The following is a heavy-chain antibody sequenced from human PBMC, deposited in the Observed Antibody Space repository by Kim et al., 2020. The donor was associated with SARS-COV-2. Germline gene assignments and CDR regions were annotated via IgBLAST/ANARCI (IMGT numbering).Heavy chain of an antibody. D-gene: IGHD1-26*01. CDR1: GFTFSSYA. V-gene: IGHV3-30*04. Sequence: GGSLRLSCAASGFTFSSYAMHWVRQAPGKGLEWVAVISYDGSNKYYADSVKGRFTISRDNSKNTLYLQMNSLRAEDTAVYYCARTRVVGATTGGMDVWGQGTTVTVSS. J-gene: IGHJ6*02. CDR2: ISYDGSNK. CDR3: ARTRVVGATTGGMDV.